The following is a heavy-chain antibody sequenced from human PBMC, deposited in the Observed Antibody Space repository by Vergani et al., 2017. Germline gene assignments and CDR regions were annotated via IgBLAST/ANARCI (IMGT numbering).Heavy chain of an antibody. CDR3: ARLPGPYYYDSSGYGAFDY. Sequence: EVQLVQSGAEVKKPGESLKISCKGSGYSFTSYWIGWVRQMPGKGLEWMGIIYPGDSDTRYSPSFQGQVTISADKSISTAYLQGSSRKASDTAMYYCARLPGPYYYDSSGYGAFDYWGQGTLVTVSS. J-gene: IGHJ4*02. D-gene: IGHD3-22*01. V-gene: IGHV5-51*01. CDR2: IYPGDSDT. CDR1: GYSFTSYW.